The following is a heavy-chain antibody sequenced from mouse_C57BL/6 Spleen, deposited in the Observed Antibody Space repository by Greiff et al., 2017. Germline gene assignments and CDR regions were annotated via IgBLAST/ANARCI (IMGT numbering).Heavy chain of an antibody. CDR3: ARVYYGYDEDFDY. J-gene: IGHJ2*01. CDR1: GFTFSDYG. V-gene: IGHV5-17*01. CDR2: ISSGSSTI. Sequence: EVKLVESGGGLVKPGGSLKLSCAASGFTFSDYGMHWVRQAPEKGLEWVAYISSGSSTIYYADTVKGRFTISRDNAKNTLFLQMTSLRSEDTAMYYCARVYYGYDEDFDYWGQGTTLTVSS. D-gene: IGHD2-2*01.